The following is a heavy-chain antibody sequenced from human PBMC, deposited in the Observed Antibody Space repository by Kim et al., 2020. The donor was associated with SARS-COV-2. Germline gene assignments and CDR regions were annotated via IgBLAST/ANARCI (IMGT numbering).Heavy chain of an antibody. D-gene: IGHD1-26*01. Sequence: TDHNRALKRRIHISLDTSKNHFSLKLSSGTAADTAVYYCARRPVGRGFDYWGQGTLVTVSS. CDR3: ARRPVGRGFDY. CDR2: T. J-gene: IGHJ4*02. V-gene: IGHV4-39*02.